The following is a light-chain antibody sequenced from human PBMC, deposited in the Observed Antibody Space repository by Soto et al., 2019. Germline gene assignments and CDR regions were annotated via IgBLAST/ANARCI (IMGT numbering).Light chain of an antibody. J-gene: IGKJ4*01. Sequence: EIVLTQSPGTLSLSPGDRATLSCRASESVSSTYLAWYQQKPGQAPRLLIYGASSRASGIPDRFSGSGSGTDFTLTISRLEPKDFAVYYCQQYGSSPPDTFGGGTKVEIK. CDR1: ESVSSTY. CDR2: GAS. V-gene: IGKV3-20*01. CDR3: QQYGSSPPDT.